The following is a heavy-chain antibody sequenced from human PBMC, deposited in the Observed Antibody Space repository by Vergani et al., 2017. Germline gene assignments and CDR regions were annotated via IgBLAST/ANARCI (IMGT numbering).Heavy chain of an antibody. Sequence: EVQLLESGGGLVQPGGSLRLSCAASGFTLRSYAMSWVRQAPGKGLEWVSAISGSGGSTYYADSVKGRFTISRDNSKNTLYLQMNSLRAEDTAVYYCARDEYSSSSGLGYYGMDVWGQGTTVTVSS. CDR1: GFTLRSYA. CDR3: ARDEYSSSSGLGYYGMDV. D-gene: IGHD6-6*01. CDR2: ISGSGGST. V-gene: IGHV3-23*01. J-gene: IGHJ6*02.